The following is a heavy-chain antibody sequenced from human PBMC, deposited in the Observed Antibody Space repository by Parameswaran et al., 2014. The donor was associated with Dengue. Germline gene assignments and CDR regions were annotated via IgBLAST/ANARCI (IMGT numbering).Heavy chain of an antibody. Sequence: WVRQAPGQGLEWMGGIIPIFGTANYAQKFQGRVTITADESTSTAYMELSSLRSEDTAVYYCARRGEACSSTSCYTASGYDYWGQGTPVTVSS. CDR3: ARRGEACSSTSCYTASGYDY. J-gene: IGHJ4*02. V-gene: IGHV1-69*01. CDR2: IIPIFGTA. D-gene: IGHD2-2*02.